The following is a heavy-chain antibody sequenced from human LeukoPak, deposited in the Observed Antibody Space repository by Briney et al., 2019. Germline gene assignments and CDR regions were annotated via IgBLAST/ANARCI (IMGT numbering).Heavy chain of an antibody. CDR3: ARGAPYYYGSGTPVSHFDY. CDR2: INPNSGGT. D-gene: IGHD3-10*01. CDR1: GYTFTGYY. J-gene: IGHJ4*02. V-gene: IGHV1-2*04. Sequence: ASVKVSCKASGYTFTGYYMHWVRQAPGQGLEWMGWINPNSGGTNYAQNFQGWVTTTRDTSISTAYMELSRLRSDDTAVYYCARGAPYYYGSGTPVSHFDYWGQGTLVTVSS.